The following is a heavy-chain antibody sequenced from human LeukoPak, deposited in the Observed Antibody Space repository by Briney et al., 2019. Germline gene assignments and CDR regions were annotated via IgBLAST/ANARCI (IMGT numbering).Heavy chain of an antibody. CDR1: GFTFSSYW. D-gene: IGHD2-8*01. J-gene: IGHJ4*02. V-gene: IGHV3-7*01. CDR2: IKQDGSEK. Sequence: GGSLSLSCAASGFTFSSYWMSWVRQAPGKGLEWVANIKQDGSEKYYVDSVKGRFTISRDNAKNSLYLQMNSLRAEDTAVYYCAREEGYCTNGVCYGYWGQGTLVTVSS. CDR3: AREEGYCTNGVCYGY.